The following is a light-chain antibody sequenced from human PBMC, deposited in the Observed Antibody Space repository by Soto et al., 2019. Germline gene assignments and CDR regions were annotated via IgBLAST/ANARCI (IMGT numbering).Light chain of an antibody. V-gene: IGLV1-40*01. J-gene: IGLJ2*01. CDR2: GND. CDR3: SSYTSSSTLV. Sequence: QSVLTQPPSVSGAPGQGVTISCTGSSSNIGAGYDVHWYQQLPGAAPKLLIFGNDNRPSGVPDRFSGSRSGTSASLAITGLQAEDEADYYCSSYTSSSTLVFGVGTKLTVL. CDR1: SSNIGAGYD.